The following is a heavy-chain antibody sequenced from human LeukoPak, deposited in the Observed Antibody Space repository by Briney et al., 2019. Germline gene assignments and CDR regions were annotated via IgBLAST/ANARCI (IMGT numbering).Heavy chain of an antibody. CDR3: RRDPRMCVGDWFMSIARWFDP. D-gene: IGHD2-21*02. CDR2: IYYSGST. V-gene: IGHV4-59*01. CDR1: GGSISSYY. Sequence: PSETLSLTCTASGGSISSYYWSWIRQPPGKGLEWIGYIYYSGSTNYNPSLKSRVTISVDTSKNQFSLKLSSVTAADTAVYYCRRDPRMCVGDWFMSIARWFDPWGQGTLVTVSS. J-gene: IGHJ5*02.